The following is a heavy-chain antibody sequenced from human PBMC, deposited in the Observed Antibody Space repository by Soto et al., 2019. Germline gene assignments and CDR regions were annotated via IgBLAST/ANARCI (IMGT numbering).Heavy chain of an antibody. D-gene: IGHD6-19*01. CDR3: AKTGIAVAGGRYYYYYMDV. CDR1: GCTFSSYG. V-gene: IGHV3-30*18. CDR2: ISYDGSNK. J-gene: IGHJ6*03. Sequence: PGGSLRLSCAASGCTFSSYGMHWVRQAPGKGLEWVAVISYDGSNKYYADSVKGRFTISRDNSKNTLYLQMNSLRAEDTAVYYCAKTGIAVAGGRYYYYYMDVWGKGTTVTVSS.